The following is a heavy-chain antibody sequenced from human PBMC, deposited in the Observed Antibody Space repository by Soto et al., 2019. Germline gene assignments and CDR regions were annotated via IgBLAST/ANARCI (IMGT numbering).Heavy chain of an antibody. J-gene: IGHJ1*01. V-gene: IGHV1-46*01. Sequence: ASVKVSCKASGYKFTTYFIHWVRQAPGQGLEWMGMIHPSGDTGYAQKFRSRVTMTIDTSTTTACMELRNLTSEDTAVYFSVRGYCTTSPCSGDFQFWGQGTLVTVSS. CDR2: IHPSGDT. D-gene: IGHD2-15*01. CDR1: GYKFTTYF. CDR3: VRGYCTTSPCSGDFQF.